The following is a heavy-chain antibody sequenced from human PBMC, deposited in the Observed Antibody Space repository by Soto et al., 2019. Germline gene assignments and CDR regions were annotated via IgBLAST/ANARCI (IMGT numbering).Heavy chain of an antibody. J-gene: IGHJ4*02. D-gene: IGHD2-2*01. CDR3: ARDSSLCSSTSCPYYFDY. CDR1: GGSISSGGYY. Sequence: SETLSLTCTVSGGSISSGGYYWSWIRQHPGKGLEWIGYIYYSGSTYYNPSLKSRVTISVDTSKNQISLKLSSVSAADTAVFYCARDSSLCSSTSCPYYFDYWGQGTLVTVSS. V-gene: IGHV4-31*03. CDR2: IYYSGST.